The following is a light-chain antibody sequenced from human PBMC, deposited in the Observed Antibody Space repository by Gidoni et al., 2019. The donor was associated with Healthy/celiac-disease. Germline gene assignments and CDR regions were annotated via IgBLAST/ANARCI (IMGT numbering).Light chain of an antibody. CDR2: DAS. CDR3: QQYDNHPLT. CDR1: QDISNY. Sequence: DLQITQFPSSLSASVGDRVTITCQASQDISNYLDWYQQKPGKAPKLLIYDASNLERGVPSRFSGSGSGTDFTFTISSLQPEDIATYYCQQYDNHPLTFGGGTKVEIK. J-gene: IGKJ4*01. V-gene: IGKV1-33*01.